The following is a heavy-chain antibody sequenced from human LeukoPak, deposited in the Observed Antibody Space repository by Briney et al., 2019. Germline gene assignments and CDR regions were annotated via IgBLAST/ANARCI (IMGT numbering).Heavy chain of an antibody. CDR3: ARDVDGYNALDY. CDR2: IYYSAST. J-gene: IGHJ4*02. D-gene: IGHD5-24*01. CDR1: GGSISSYY. V-gene: IGHV4-59*01. Sequence: SHTLSLTCTVAGGSISSYYWSWIRQPPGKGLEWIGYIYYSASTNYNPSLKSRVTISVDTSKNQFSLKLSSVPAADTAVYYCARDVDGYNALDYWGQGTLVTVSS.